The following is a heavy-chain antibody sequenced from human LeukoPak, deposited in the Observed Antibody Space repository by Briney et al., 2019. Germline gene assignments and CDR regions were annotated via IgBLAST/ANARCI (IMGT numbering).Heavy chain of an antibody. Sequence: GGSLRLSCAASGFTFSGSAMLWVRQASGKGLEWVGRIRSKANSYATAYAASVKGRFTISRDDSKNTAYLQMDSLKTEDMAVYYCTLVDTARSIDYWGQGTLVTVSS. V-gene: IGHV3-73*01. CDR3: TLVDTARSIDY. J-gene: IGHJ4*02. D-gene: IGHD5-18*01. CDR2: IRSKANSYAT. CDR1: GFTFSGSA.